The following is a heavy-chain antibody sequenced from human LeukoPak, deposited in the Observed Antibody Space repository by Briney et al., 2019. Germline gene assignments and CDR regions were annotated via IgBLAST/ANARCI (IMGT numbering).Heavy chain of an antibody. CDR2: ISGTGTTI. V-gene: IGHV3-11*04. Sequence: RGSLRLSCAAAGLTFSDYYMTWIRQAPGKGLEWVSSISGTGTTIYSADSVRGRFTVSRDNARNSLFLHMNSLGAEDTAVYYCAVQITMIVVVPYFDYWGQGTLVTVSS. CDR1: GLTFSDYY. CDR3: AVQITMIVVVPYFDY. J-gene: IGHJ4*02. D-gene: IGHD3-22*01.